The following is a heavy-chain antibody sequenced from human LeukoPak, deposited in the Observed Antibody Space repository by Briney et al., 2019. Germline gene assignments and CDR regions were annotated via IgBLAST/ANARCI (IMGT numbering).Heavy chain of an antibody. Sequence: SETLSLTCAVYGGSFSGYYWSWICQPPGKGLEWIGEINHSGSTNYNPSLKSRVTISVDTSKNQFSLKLSSVTAADTAVYYCARVEVGMVRGVMVYWGQGTLVTVSS. CDR2: INHSGST. V-gene: IGHV4-34*01. CDR1: GGSFSGYY. J-gene: IGHJ4*02. CDR3: ARVEVGMVRGVMVY. D-gene: IGHD3-10*01.